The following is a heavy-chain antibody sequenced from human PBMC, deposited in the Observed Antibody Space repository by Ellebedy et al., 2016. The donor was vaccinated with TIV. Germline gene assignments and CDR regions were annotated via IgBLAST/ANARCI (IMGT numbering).Heavy chain of an antibody. V-gene: IGHV1-18*01. J-gene: IGHJ4*02. CDR2: ISTYNGNA. D-gene: IGHD2-2*01. CDR1: GYTFTSHG. Sequence: ASVKVSCXASGYTFTSHGISWVRQAPGQGLEWMGWISTYNGNAHYAQKLQGRVTMTRDTSSSTAYMELRSLTSVDTAVYYCARAEGYCSSISCYFGYWYFDYWGQGALVTVSS. CDR3: ARAEGYCSSISCYFGYWYFDY.